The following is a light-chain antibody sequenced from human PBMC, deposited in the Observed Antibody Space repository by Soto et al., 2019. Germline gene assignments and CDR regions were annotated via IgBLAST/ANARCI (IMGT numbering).Light chain of an antibody. Sequence: DIPMTQSPATLSASVGDSVTITCRASQSISHWLAWYQQKPGKAPKFLIYDASSLESGVPSRFSGSGSGTEFTLTISSLQPDDFATYYCQQYDSVLGTFGPGTKVDI. J-gene: IGKJ1*01. CDR1: QSISHW. CDR2: DAS. V-gene: IGKV1-5*01. CDR3: QQYDSVLGT.